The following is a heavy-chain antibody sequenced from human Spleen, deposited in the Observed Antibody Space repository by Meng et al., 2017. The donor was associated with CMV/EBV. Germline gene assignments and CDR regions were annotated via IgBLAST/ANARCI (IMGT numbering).Heavy chain of an antibody. CDR3: ARAYNWNSRGDY. CDR1: GYTFTGYY. J-gene: IGHJ4*02. V-gene: IGHV1-2*02. CDR2: INPNSGGT. Sequence: ASVKVSCKASGYTFTGYYMHWVRQAPGQGLEWMGWINPNSGGTNYAQKFQGRVTMTRDTSISTAYMELSRLRSDDTAVYYCARAYNWNSRGDYWGQGTLVTVSS. D-gene: IGHD1-7*01.